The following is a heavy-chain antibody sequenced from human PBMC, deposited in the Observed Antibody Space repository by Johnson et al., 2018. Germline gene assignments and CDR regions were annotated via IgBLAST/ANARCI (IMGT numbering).Heavy chain of an antibody. CDR1: GGSHISCC. CDR2: IYYSGST. J-gene: IGHJ6*03. D-gene: IGHD5-12*01. V-gene: IGHV4-59*01. Sequence: VGLWDAGSGLVEPSGTLSLGRTVSGGSHISCCWSWIRQPPGVGVAWNGYIYYSGSTNYNPSLKSRVTISVDTSKNQFPLKLNSVTAADTAVYYCAEDGGYSGYDEYYYYMDVWGKGTTVTVSS. CDR3: AEDGGYSGYDEYYYYMDV.